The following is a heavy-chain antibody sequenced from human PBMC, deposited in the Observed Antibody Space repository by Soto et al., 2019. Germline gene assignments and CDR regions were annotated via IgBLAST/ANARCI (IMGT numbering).Heavy chain of an antibody. CDR3: ARPGYCSGGSCPGGMDV. CDR2: IYPGDSDT. V-gene: IGHV5-51*01. CDR1: GYSFTSYW. Sequence: PGESQNNSCKCSGYSFTSYWIGWVRQMPGKGLEWMGIIYPGDSDTRYSPSFQGQVTISADKSISTAYLQWSSLKASDTAMYYCARPGYCSGGSCPGGMDVWGQGTTVTVFS. J-gene: IGHJ6*02. D-gene: IGHD2-15*01.